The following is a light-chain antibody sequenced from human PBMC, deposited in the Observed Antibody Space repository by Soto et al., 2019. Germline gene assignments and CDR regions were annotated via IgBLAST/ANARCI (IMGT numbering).Light chain of an antibody. CDR3: QQYNTYIT. CDR1: QSIGRL. CDR2: KAS. J-gene: IGKJ5*01. V-gene: IGKV1-5*03. Sequence: DIQMTQSPSTLSASVGDRVTITCRASQSIGRLLAWYQQKPGTAPKLLIYKASNLETWVPSRFSGSGSGTEFTLTISSLQPEDFATYYCQQYNTYITFGQGTRLEIK.